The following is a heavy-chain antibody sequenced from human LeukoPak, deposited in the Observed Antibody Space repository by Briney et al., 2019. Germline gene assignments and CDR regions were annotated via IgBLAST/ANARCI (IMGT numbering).Heavy chain of an antibody. V-gene: IGHV3-30*18. CDR2: ISYDGSNK. CDR3: AKLGVGYCSSTSCYGLGHYYYYGMDV. D-gene: IGHD2-2*01. J-gene: IGHJ6*02. Sequence: PGGSLRLSCAASGFTFSNYGMRWVRQAPGKGLEWVAVISYDGSNKYYADSVKGRFTISRDNSKNTLYLQMNSLRAEDPAVYYCAKLGVGYCSSTSCYGLGHYYYYGMDVWGQGTTVTVSS. CDR1: GFTFSNYG.